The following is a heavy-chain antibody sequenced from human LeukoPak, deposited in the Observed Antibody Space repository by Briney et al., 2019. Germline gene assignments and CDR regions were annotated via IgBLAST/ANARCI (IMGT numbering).Heavy chain of an antibody. J-gene: IGHJ3*02. CDR2: ISYSGDT. CDR1: GGSISPYY. V-gene: IGHV4-59*01. D-gene: IGHD4-17*01. CDR3: ARDLVTVTKGFDI. Sequence: SETLSLTCTVSGGSISPYYWGWIRQPPGKGLEWIGYISYSGDTNYTPSLKSRVTISVDTSKNQFSLKLSSVTAADTAVYYCARDLVTVTKGFDIWGQGTMVSVSS.